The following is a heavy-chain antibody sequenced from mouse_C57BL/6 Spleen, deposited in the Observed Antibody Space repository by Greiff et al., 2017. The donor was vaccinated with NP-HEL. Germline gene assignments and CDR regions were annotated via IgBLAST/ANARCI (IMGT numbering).Heavy chain of an antibody. CDR1: GYTFTSYG. Sequence: QVQLKQSGAELARPGASVKLSCKASGYTFTSYGISWVKQRTGQGLEWIGEIYPRSGNTYYNEKFKGKATLTADKSSSTAYMELRSLTSEDSAVYFCARSPPITTVVADWYFDVWGTGTTVTVSS. CDR2: IYPRSGNT. V-gene: IGHV1-81*01. J-gene: IGHJ1*03. D-gene: IGHD1-1*01. CDR3: ARSPPITTVVADWYFDV.